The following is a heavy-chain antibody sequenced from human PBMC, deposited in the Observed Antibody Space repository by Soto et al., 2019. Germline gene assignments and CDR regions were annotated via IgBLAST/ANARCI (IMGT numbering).Heavy chain of an antibody. CDR2: IWYDGSNK. CDR3: ARDWRGTAPFRLYYGMDV. J-gene: IGHJ6*02. V-gene: IGHV3-33*01. D-gene: IGHD3-3*01. Sequence: QVQLVESGGGVVQPGRSLRLSCAASGFTFSSYGMHWVRQAPGKGLEWVAVIWYDGSNKYYADSVKGRFTISRDNSKNTLYLQMNSLRAEDTAVYYCARDWRGTAPFRLYYGMDVWGQGTTVTVSS. CDR1: GFTFSSYG.